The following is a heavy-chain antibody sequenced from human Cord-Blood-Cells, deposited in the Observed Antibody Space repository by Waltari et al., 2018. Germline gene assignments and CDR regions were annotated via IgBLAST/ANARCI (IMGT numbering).Heavy chain of an antibody. J-gene: IGHJ3*02. Sequence: QVQLVQSGAEVKKPGFSVKVSCKASGGTFSSYAISWVRQAPGQGLEWMGGILPIFGTATYAKKFQGRVTISADECTSTAYMELSSLRSEDTAVYYCARAVAAAKEDAFDIWGQGTMVTVSS. D-gene: IGHD6-13*01. CDR1: GGTFSSYA. CDR2: ILPIFGTA. V-gene: IGHV1-69*01. CDR3: ARAVAAAKEDAFDI.